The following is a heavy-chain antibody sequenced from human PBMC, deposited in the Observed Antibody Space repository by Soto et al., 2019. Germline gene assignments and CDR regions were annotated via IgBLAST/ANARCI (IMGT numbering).Heavy chain of an antibody. V-gene: IGHV1-69*13. D-gene: IGHD2-15*01. Sequence: SVKVSCKASGGTFRNYGIGWVRQAPGQGLEWMGGIIPVFGTTNYAQRFQGRVTITADESTSTAYIEVSSLRSEDTAMFYCGRYCSGGSCHTLDYYGMDVWGQGTTVTVSS. CDR2: IIPVFGTT. CDR3: GRYCSGGSCHTLDYYGMDV. J-gene: IGHJ6*02. CDR1: GGTFRNYG.